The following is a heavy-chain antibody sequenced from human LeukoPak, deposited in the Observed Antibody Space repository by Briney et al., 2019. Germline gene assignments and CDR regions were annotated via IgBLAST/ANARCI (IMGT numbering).Heavy chain of an antibody. CDR1: GFTVSSNY. CDR2: IYSGGST. D-gene: IGHD3-10*01. J-gene: IGHJ4*02. Sequence: PGGSLRLSCAASGFTVSSNYMSWVRQAPGKGLEWVSVIYSGGSTYYADSVKGRFTISRDNAKNSLYLQMNSLRAEDMAVYYCARKMVRGVIIMSYFDYWGQGTLVTVSS. CDR3: ARKMVRGVIIMSYFDY. V-gene: IGHV3-66*01.